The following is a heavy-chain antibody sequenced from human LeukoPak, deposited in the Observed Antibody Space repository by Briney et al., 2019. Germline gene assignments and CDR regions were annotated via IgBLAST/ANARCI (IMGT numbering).Heavy chain of an antibody. CDR3: AKLAWGSSWNKRGAFDI. CDR1: GFTFSSYG. D-gene: IGHD6-13*01. Sequence: SGRSLRLSCAASGFTFSSYGMHWVRQAPGKGLEWVAVISYDGSNKYYADSVKGRFTISRDNSKNTLYLQMNSLRAEDTAVYYCAKLAWGSSWNKRGAFDIWGQGTMVTVSS. CDR2: ISYDGSNK. J-gene: IGHJ3*02. V-gene: IGHV3-30*18.